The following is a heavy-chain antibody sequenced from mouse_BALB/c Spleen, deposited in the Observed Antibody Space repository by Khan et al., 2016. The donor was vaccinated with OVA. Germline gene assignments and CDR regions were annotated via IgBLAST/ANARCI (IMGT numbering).Heavy chain of an antibody. J-gene: IGHJ2*01. Sequence: VQLVETGGGLVRPGNSLKLSCVTSGFTFSYYRMHWLRQFSGKRLEWIAVITVKSDNSGANYAESVKGRFTISRDDSKSSVYLQMNRLREEDAATYYCGRGGYYYGTPFDYWGQGTTLTVSS. V-gene: IGHV13-2*02. CDR1: GFTFSYYR. D-gene: IGHD1-1*01. CDR3: GRGGYYYGTPFDY. CDR2: ITVKSDNSGA.